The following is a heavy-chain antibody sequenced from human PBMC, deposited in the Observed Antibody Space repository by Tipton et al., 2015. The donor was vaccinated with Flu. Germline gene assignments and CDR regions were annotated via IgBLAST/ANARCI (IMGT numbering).Heavy chain of an antibody. CDR3: ASVKPTMGKKKGYNWFDP. CDR2: MNPNSGNT. Sequence: QLMQSGAEVRKPGASVKVSCKASGYTFTSHDINWVRQATGQGLEWMGWMNPNSGNTGYAPKFQGRVTITRNTSITTAYMELSSLRSEETAVYYCASVKPTMGKKKGYNWFDPWGQGTLVTVPS. V-gene: IGHV1-8*03. CDR1: GYTFTSHD. J-gene: IGHJ5*02. D-gene: IGHD4/OR15-4a*01.